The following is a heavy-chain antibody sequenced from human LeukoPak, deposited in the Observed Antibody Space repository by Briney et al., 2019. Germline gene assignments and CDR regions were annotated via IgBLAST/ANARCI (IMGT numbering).Heavy chain of an antibody. J-gene: IGHJ4*02. V-gene: IGHV3-66*01. Sequence: GGSLRLSCAASGFTVSSNYMSWVRQAPGKGLEWVSVIYSGGSTYYADSVKGRFTISRDNSKNTLYLQMNSLRAEDRAVYYCASNKYSSSWYTDYWGQGTLVTVSS. CDR3: ASNKYSSSWYTDY. CDR1: GFTVSSNY. CDR2: IYSGGST. D-gene: IGHD6-13*01.